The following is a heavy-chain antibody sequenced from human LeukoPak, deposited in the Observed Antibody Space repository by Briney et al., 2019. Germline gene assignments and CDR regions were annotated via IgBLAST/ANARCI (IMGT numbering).Heavy chain of an antibody. CDR2: IYSGGST. CDR1: GFTVSSNY. Sequence: GGSLRLSCAASGFTVSSNYMSWVRQAPGKGLEWVSVIYSGGSTYYADSVKGRFTISRHNSKSTLYLQMNSLRAEDTAVYYCARGQSGYSDAFDIWGQGTMVTVSS. V-gene: IGHV3-53*04. CDR3: ARGQSGYSDAFDI. J-gene: IGHJ3*02. D-gene: IGHD3-22*01.